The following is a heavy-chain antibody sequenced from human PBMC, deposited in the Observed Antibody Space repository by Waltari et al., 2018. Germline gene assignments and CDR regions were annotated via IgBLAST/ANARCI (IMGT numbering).Heavy chain of an antibody. Sequence: QLQLQESGPGLVKPSETLSLTCTVSGGSISSYNYFWGWIRQPPGKGLEWIGNIFHSGSTYYNPSIKSGVTRSVDTSKNQCSLKLSSVTAADTAVYYCATGGRPDYWGQGTLVTVSS. D-gene: IGHD2-8*02. CDR1: GGSISSYNYF. CDR3: ATGGRPDY. CDR2: IFHSGST. J-gene: IGHJ4*02. V-gene: IGHV4-39*01.